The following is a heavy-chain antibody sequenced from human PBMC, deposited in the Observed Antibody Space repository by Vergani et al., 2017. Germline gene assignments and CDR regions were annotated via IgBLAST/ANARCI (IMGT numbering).Heavy chain of an antibody. V-gene: IGHV3-9*01. CDR2: ISWNSGSI. J-gene: IGHJ4*02. D-gene: IGHD2-2*01. CDR3: AKVNHYCSSTSCYFDY. Sequence: EVQLVESGGGLVQPGRSLRLSCAASGFTFDDYAMHWVRQAPGKGLEWVSGISWNSGSIGYADSVKGRFTISRDNAKNSLYLQMNSLRAEDTALYYCAKVNHYCSSTSCYFDYWGQGTLVTVSP. CDR1: GFTFDDYA.